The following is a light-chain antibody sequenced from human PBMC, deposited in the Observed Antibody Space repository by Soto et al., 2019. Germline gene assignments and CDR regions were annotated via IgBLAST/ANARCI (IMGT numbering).Light chain of an antibody. CDR2: DAS. CDR3: QHYNRSSPT. J-gene: IGKJ1*01. CDR1: QSISRL. Sequence: DIQMTQSPSTLSASVGDRVTITCRASQSISRLLAWYQQKPGKAPKLLIYDASSLESGVPTRFSGSGSGTEFPLTISLLQQDDFAYYCYQHYNRSSPTFGQGTKVEIK. V-gene: IGKV1-5*01.